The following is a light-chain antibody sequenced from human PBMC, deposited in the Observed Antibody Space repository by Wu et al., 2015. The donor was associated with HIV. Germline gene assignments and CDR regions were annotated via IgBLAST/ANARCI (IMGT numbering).Light chain of an antibody. CDR3: QQYNNWPTWT. CDR1: QSISTW. V-gene: IGKV1-5*03. CDR2: KAS. J-gene: IGKJ1*01. Sequence: DIQMTQSPSTLSTSVGERVTITCRASQSISTWLAWYQQKPGKAPKLLIYKASILETGVPSRFSGSGSGTEFTLTISSMQSEDFAVYYCQQYNNWPTWTFGQGTKVEIK.